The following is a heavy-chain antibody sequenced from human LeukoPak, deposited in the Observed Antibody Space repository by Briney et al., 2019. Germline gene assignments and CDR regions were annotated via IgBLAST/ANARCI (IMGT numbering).Heavy chain of an antibody. D-gene: IGHD3-22*01. CDR3: ARGNDYYDNSGYFDY. V-gene: IGHV4-39*01. J-gene: IGHJ4*02. CDR1: GGSISSSSYY. Sequence: PSETLSLTCTVSGGSISSSSYYWGWIRQPPGKGLEWIGSIYYSGSTYYNPSLKSRVTISVDTSKNQFSLKLSSVTAADTAVYYCARGNDYYDNSGYFDYWGQGALVTDSS. CDR2: IYYSGST.